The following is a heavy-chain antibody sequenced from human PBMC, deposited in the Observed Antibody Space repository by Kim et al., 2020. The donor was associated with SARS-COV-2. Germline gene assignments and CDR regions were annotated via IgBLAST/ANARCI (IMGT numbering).Heavy chain of an antibody. J-gene: IGHJ6*02. Sequence: SLKSRVTISVDTSKHQFSLKLSSVTAADTSVYYCARGRGGSGWYYYGMDVWGQGTTVTVSS. D-gene: IGHD6-19*01. V-gene: IGHV4-34*13. CDR3: ARGRGGSGWYYYGMDV.